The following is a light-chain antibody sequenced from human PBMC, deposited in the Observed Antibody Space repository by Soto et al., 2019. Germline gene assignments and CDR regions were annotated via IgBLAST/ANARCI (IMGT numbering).Light chain of an antibody. CDR3: FSYAGAGTFV. Sequence: QSVLTQPASVSGSPGQSITISRTGTSSDVGSYNLVSWFQQHPGKAPKLFIYEVNRRPSGVSDRLSGSKSANTASLTISGLQAEDEADYYCFSYAGAGTFVFGTGTKVTVL. CDR1: SSDVGSYNL. V-gene: IGLV2-23*02. J-gene: IGLJ1*01. CDR2: EVN.